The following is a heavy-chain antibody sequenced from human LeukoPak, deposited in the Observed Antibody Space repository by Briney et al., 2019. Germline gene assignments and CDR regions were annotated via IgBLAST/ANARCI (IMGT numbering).Heavy chain of an antibody. CDR1: GYTFTDYY. Sequence: ASVKVSCKASGYTFTDYYIHWVRQAPGQGLEWMGWIDPNSGGPHYAQKFQGRVTMTRDTSINTAYMELSRLTSDDTAVYYCARGDHYGSGTTHDYWGQGALVTVSS. D-gene: IGHD3-10*01. J-gene: IGHJ4*02. CDR2: IDPNSGGP. V-gene: IGHV1-2*02. CDR3: ARGDHYGSGTTHDY.